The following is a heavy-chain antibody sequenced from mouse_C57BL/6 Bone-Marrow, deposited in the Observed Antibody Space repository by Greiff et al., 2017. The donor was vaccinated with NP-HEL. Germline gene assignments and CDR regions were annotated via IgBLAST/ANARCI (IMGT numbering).Heavy chain of an antibody. J-gene: IGHJ3*01. Sequence: EVQLQQSGTVLARPGASVKMSCKTSGYTFTSYWMHWVKQRPGQGLEWIGAIYPGNSDTSYNQKFKGKAKLTAVTSASTAYMELSSLTNEDSAVYYCTRKRHSSGYETWFAYWGQGTLVTVSA. CDR1: GYTFTSYW. V-gene: IGHV1-5*01. CDR2: IYPGNSDT. D-gene: IGHD3-1*01. CDR3: TRKRHSSGYETWFAY.